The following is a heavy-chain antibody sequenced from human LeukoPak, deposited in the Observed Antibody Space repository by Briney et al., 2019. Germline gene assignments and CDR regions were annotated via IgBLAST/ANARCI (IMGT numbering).Heavy chain of an antibody. CDR3: AREPPYGDYFDY. D-gene: IGHD4-17*01. Sequence: GGSLRLSCAASGFTVSSNYMSWVRQAPGKALEWVSVIYSGGTTYYADSVKGRFTISRDNSKNTLYLQMNSLSAEDTAVYYCAREPPYGDYFDYWGQGTLVTVSS. J-gene: IGHJ4*02. V-gene: IGHV3-53*01. CDR2: IYSGGTT. CDR1: GFTVSSNY.